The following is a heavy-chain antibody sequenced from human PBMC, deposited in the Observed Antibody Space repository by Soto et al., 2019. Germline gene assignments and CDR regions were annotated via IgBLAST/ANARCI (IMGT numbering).Heavy chain of an antibody. J-gene: IGHJ4*02. V-gene: IGHV1-46*03. D-gene: IGHD2-15*01. CDR3: ARDLGYCSGGSCYAFDY. CDR1: EYTLTSYY. CDR2: INPSGGST. Sequence: GVSLKVSCKSSEYTLTSYYRHWVPPAPGQGLEWMGIINPSGGSTSYAQKFQGRVTMTRDTSTSTVYMELSSLRSEDTAVYYCARDLGYCSGGSCYAFDYWGQGTLVTVSS.